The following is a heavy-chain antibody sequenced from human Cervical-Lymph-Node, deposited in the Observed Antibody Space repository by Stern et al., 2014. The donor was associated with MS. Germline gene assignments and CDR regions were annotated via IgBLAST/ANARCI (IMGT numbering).Heavy chain of an antibody. CDR2: IYYSGST. J-gene: IGHJ5*02. D-gene: IGHD6-19*01. CDR1: GGSISSYY. CDR3: ARVGGQWLSLIDP. Sequence: QVQLQESGPGLVKPSETLSLTCTVSGGSISSYYWSCIRQPPGKGLEWIGYIYYSGSTNYNPSLKSRVTISVDTSKNQFSLKLSSVTAADTAVYYCARVGGQWLSLIDPWGQGTLVTVSS. V-gene: IGHV4-59*01.